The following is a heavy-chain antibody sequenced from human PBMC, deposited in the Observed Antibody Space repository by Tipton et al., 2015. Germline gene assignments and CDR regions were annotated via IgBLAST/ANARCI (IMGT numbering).Heavy chain of an antibody. Sequence: TLSLTCGVSGYSISSGAYYWSWIRQHPGKGLEWIGYIYYSGSTYYNPSLKSRVTISVDTSKNQFSLKLTSVTAVDTAVYYCARDLVDGSPNWYFDLWGRGTLVTVSS. CDR2: IYYSGST. CDR1: GYSISSGAYY. V-gene: IGHV4-31*11. J-gene: IGHJ2*01. D-gene: IGHD3-10*01. CDR3: ARDLVDGSPNWYFDL.